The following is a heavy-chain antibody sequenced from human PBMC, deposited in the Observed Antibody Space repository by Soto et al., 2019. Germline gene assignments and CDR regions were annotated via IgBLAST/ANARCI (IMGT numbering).Heavy chain of an antibody. CDR3: AKGPQYCSSTSCYDYHY. Sequence: GGSLRLSCAASGFTFSSYAMSWVRQAPGKGLEWVSAISGSGGSTYYADSVKGRFTISRDNSKNTLYPQMNSLRAEDTAVYYCAKGPQYCSSTSCYDYHYWGQGTLVTVS. V-gene: IGHV3-23*01. J-gene: IGHJ4*02. CDR2: ISGSGGST. D-gene: IGHD2-2*01. CDR1: GFTFSSYA.